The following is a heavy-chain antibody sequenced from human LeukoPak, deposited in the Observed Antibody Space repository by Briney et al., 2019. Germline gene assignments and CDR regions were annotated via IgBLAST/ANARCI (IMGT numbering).Heavy chain of an antibody. CDR3: AIPRLSTSLWWFFDL. D-gene: IGHD2-2*01. J-gene: IGHJ2*01. Sequence: ASMKVSCKASGYTFNAYYLHWVRQAPGQGLEWMGWINPNSGDTKYAQKFQGRVTMTGDTSISTAYMELSRLRFDDTAVYYCAIPRLSTSLWWFFDLWGRGTLVTVSS. V-gene: IGHV1-2*02. CDR2: INPNSGDT. CDR1: GYTFNAYY.